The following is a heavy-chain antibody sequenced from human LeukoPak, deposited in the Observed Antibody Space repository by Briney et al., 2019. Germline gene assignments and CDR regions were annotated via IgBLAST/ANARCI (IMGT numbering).Heavy chain of an antibody. CDR2: TSHTGTT. Sequence: SETLSLTCTVYGGSFSANYWTWIRQPPGKGLEWIGETSHTGTTNYNPSLKSRVTISTDTSKNQFSLKLTSVTAADTAVYYCARIFTFGGLIVLDAFDIWGQGTMVTVSS. V-gene: IGHV4-34*01. J-gene: IGHJ3*02. D-gene: IGHD3-16*02. CDR3: ARIFTFGGLIVLDAFDI. CDR1: GGSFSANY.